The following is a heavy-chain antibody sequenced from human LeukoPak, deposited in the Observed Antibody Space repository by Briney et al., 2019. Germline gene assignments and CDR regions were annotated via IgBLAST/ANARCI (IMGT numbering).Heavy chain of an antibody. J-gene: IGHJ4*02. Sequence: SETLSLTCTVSGGSISSYYWSWIRQPPGKGLEWIGYIYYSGSTNYNPSLKSRVTISVDTSKNQFSLKLSSVTAADTAVYYCARECGGSCYDYWGQGTLVTVSS. V-gene: IGHV4-59*01. CDR2: IYYSGST. CDR3: ARECGGSCYDY. D-gene: IGHD2-15*01. CDR1: GGSISSYY.